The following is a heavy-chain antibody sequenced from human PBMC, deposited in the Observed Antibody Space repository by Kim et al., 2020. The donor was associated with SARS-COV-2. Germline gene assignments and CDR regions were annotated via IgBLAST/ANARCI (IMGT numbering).Heavy chain of an antibody. CDR2: INAGNGNT. D-gene: IGHD3-10*01. V-gene: IGHV1-3*01. CDR1: GYTFTSYA. J-gene: IGHJ5*02. CDR3: ARDQFVFFLVRGVTQGFDP. Sequence: ASVKVSCKASGYTFTSYAMHWVRQAPGQRLEWMGWINAGNGNTKYSQKFQGRVTITRDTSASTAYMELSSLRSEDTAVYYCARDQFVFFLVRGVTQGFDPWGQGTLVTVSS.